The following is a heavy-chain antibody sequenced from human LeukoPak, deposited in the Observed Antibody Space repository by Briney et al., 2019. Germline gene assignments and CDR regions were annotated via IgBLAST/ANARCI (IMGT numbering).Heavy chain of an antibody. D-gene: IGHD4-17*01. CDR1: GYTCTGYY. CDR3: ARDSYGDYPYYYYGMDV. J-gene: IGHJ6*02. V-gene: IGHV1-2*02. CDR2: INPNSGGT. Sequence: ASVKVSCKASGYTCTGYYMHWVRQAPGQGLEWMGWINPNSGGTNYAQKFQGRVTMTRDTSISTAYMELSRLRSDDTAVYYCARDSYGDYPYYYYGMDVWGQGTTVTVSS.